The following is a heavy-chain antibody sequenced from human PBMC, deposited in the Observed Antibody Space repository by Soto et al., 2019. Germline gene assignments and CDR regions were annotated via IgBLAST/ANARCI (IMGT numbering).Heavy chain of an antibody. CDR1: GFTFSSYG. J-gene: IGHJ4*02. CDR2: ISYDGSNK. V-gene: IGHV3-30*18. Sequence: GGSLRLSCAASGFTFSSYGMHWVRQAPGKGLEWVAVISYDGSNKYYADSVKGRFTISRDNSKNTLYLQMNSLRAEDTAVYYCAKDRIAGSHFDYWGQGTLVTFSS. CDR3: AKDRIAGSHFDY.